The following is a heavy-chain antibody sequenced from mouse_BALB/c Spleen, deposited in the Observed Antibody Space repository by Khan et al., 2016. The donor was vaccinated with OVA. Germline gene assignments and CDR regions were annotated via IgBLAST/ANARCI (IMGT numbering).Heavy chain of an antibody. CDR3: ARRGYDYGRGALFAY. CDR2: IWSAGST. Sequence: QVQLQQSGPGLVQPSQSLSITCTVSGFSLNNYSVHWVRQSPGKGLEWLGVIWSAGSTDYNAAFISSLTIRKDNSRSQVFFKMNSLQPNDTAIYYWARRGYDYGRGALFAYWGQGTLVTVSA. CDR1: GFSLNNYS. J-gene: IGHJ3*01. V-gene: IGHV2-2*02. D-gene: IGHD2-4*01.